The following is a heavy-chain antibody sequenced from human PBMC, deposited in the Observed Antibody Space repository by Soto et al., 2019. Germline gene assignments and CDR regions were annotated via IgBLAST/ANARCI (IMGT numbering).Heavy chain of an antibody. D-gene: IGHD3-22*01. J-gene: IGHJ6*02. CDR3: TTGPVGITMIVVGMDV. CDR2: IKSKTDGGTT. CDR1: GFTFSNAW. Sequence: GGSLRLSCAASGFTFSNAWMSWVRQAPGKGLEWAGRIKSKTDGGTTDYAAPVKGRFTISRDDSKNTLYLQMNSLKTEDTAVYYCTTGPVGITMIVVGMDVWGQGTTVTVSS. V-gene: IGHV3-15*01.